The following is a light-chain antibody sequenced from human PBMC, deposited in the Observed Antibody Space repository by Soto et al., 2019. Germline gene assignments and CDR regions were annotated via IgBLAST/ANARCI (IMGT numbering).Light chain of an antibody. CDR3: QQYNNWPPWT. CDR2: GAS. V-gene: IGKV3-15*01. Sequence: EIVMTQSPATLSVSPGERATISCRASQSVSSNLAWYQQKPGQAPRLLIYGASTRATGIPARFSGSGSGTEFALTISSRQYEDVAVYYCQQYNNWPPWTFGQGTKVEIK. J-gene: IGKJ1*01. CDR1: QSVSSN.